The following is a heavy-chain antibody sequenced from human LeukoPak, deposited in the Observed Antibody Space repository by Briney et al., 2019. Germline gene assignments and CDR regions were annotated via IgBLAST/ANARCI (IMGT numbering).Heavy chain of an antibody. CDR1: GGTFSSYA. D-gene: IGHD5-18*01. J-gene: IGHJ5*02. Sequence: ASVKASCKASGGTFSSYAISWVRQAPGQGLEWMGGIIPIFGTANYAQKFQGRVTITTDESTSTAYMELSSLRSEDTAVYYCARIKRGYSYFVQTDKNWFDPWGQGTLVTVSS. V-gene: IGHV1-69*05. CDR2: IIPIFGTA. CDR3: ARIKRGYSYFVQTDKNWFDP.